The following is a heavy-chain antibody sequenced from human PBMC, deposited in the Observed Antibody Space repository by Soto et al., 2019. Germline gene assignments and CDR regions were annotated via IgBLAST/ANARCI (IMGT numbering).Heavy chain of an antibody. CDR3: AREAAILDY. Sequence: ASETLSLTCTVSGGSISSGDYYWSWIRQPPGKGLEWIGYIYYSGSTYYNPSLKSRVTISVDTSKNQFSLKLSSVTAADTAVYYCAREAAILDYWGQGTLVTSPQ. CDR1: GGSISSGDYY. V-gene: IGHV4-30-4*01. D-gene: IGHD3-9*01. CDR2: IYYSGST. J-gene: IGHJ4*02.